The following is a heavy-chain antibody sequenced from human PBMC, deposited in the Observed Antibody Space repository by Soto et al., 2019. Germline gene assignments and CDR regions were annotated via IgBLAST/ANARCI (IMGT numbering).Heavy chain of an antibody. J-gene: IGHJ6*02. CDR3: ARDRGDYAILTGFYGMDV. Sequence: QVQLQESGPGLVKPSETLSLTCTVSGGSISSYYWSWIRQSPGKGLEWIGFIYHSGSTNYTPSLKPRGTIPLDPPNNQFSLKLISVTAADTAVYYCARDRGDYAILTGFYGMDVWGQGTTVTVSS. CDR1: GGSISSYY. CDR2: IYHSGST. V-gene: IGHV4-59*01. D-gene: IGHD3-9*01.